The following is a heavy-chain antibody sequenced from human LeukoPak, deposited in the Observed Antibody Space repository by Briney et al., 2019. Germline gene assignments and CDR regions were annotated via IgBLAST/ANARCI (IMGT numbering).Heavy chain of an antibody. Sequence: TGGSLRLSCAASGFTFSSYEMNWVRQAPGKGLEWVSAISGSGGSTYYADSVKGRFTISRDNSKNTLYLQMNSLRAEDTAVYYCAKVGGSSSCDYWGQGTLVTVSS. CDR1: GFTFSSYE. D-gene: IGHD6-13*01. J-gene: IGHJ4*02. CDR2: ISGSGGST. V-gene: IGHV3-23*01. CDR3: AKVGGSSSCDY.